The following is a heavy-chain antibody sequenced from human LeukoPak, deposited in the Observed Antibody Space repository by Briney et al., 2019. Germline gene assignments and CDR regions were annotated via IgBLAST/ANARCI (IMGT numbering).Heavy chain of an antibody. V-gene: IGHV3-7*04. D-gene: IGHD6-19*01. CDR2: IKQDGSEK. CDR3: AREGPGSIEVADNYFDY. CDR1: GFIFRNYW. Sequence: PGGSLRLSCAGSGFIFRNYWMSWVRQAPGKGLEWVANIKQDGSEKYYGDSVKGRFTISRDNAKNSVYLLMNSLRGEDTAVYYCAREGPGSIEVADNYFDYWGQGTLVTVSS. J-gene: IGHJ4*02.